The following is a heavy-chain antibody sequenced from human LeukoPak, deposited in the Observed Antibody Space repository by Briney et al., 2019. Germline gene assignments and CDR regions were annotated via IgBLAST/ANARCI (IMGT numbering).Heavy chain of an antibody. CDR2: IRYDGSNK. Sequence: PGGTLRLSCAASGFTFDSYGMNWVRQAPGKGREWVAFIRYDGSNKYYADSVKGRFTISRDNSKNTLYLQMNSLRAEDTAVYYCARDRGSISGFFLRLGPPAYAFDIWGQGTMVTVSS. D-gene: IGHD6-6*01. CDR1: GFTFDSYG. J-gene: IGHJ3*02. CDR3: ARDRGSISGFFLRLGPPAYAFDI. V-gene: IGHV3-30*02.